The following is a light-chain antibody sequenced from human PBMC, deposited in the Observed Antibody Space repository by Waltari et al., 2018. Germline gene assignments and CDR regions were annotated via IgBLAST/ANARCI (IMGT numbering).Light chain of an antibody. J-gene: IGKJ1*01. CDR1: QSVTSSY. Sequence: ELVLTQSPGTLSLSPGERATLSCRASQSVTSSYLAWYQQKPGQAPRLFIYGASSRATGIPDRFSGSGSGTDFTLTISRLEPDDFAVYYCQQYGSSPRTFGQGTKVDIK. CDR2: GAS. V-gene: IGKV3-20*01. CDR3: QQYGSSPRT.